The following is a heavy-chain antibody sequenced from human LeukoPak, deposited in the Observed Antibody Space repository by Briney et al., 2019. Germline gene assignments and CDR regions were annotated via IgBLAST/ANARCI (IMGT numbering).Heavy chain of an antibody. CDR2: IYYSGST. Sequence: SETLSLTCTVSGGSISSYYWSWIRQPPGKGLEWIGYIYYSGSTNYNPSLKSRVTISVDTSKSQFSLKLSSVTAADTAVYYCARTSHIYYYYYGMDVWGQGTTVTVSS. CDR1: GGSISSYY. J-gene: IGHJ6*02. CDR3: ARTSHIYYYYYGMDV. V-gene: IGHV4-59*01.